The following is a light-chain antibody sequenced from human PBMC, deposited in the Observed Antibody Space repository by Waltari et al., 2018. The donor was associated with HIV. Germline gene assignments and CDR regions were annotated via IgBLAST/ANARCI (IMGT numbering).Light chain of an antibody. J-gene: IGLJ1*01. V-gene: IGLV9-49*01. CDR2: VGAGGIVG. CDR1: SGYSNYK. Sequence: QPVLTQPPSASASLGASVTLTCTLSSGYSNYKVDWYQQRPGQGPRFVMRVGAGGIVGSRGDGIPDRFSVLGSGLNRYLTIKNIQEEDEGDYHCGADHGSGSNFVYVFGTGTKVTVL. CDR3: GADHGSGSNFVYV.